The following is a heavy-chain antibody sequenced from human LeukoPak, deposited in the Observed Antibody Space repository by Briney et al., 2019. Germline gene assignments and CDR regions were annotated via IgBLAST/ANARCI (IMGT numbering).Heavy chain of an antibody. D-gene: IGHD2-2*01. V-gene: IGHV3-53*01. CDR2: IHSGGST. Sequence: ASXVIVXSXXMNXXXXXPXXXXXXGSVIHSGGSTDYADSVKGRFTISRDNSRNTVYLQMNSLRAEDTAIYYCARDQPSSTSYFDLWGRGTLVTVSS. CDR3: ARDQPSSTSYFDL. CDR1: XVIVXSXX. J-gene: IGHJ2*01.